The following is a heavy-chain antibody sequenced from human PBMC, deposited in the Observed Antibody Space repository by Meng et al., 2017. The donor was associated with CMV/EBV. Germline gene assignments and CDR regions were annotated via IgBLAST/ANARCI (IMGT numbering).Heavy chain of an antibody. CDR3: ARTGYNPYYYYYYGMDV. V-gene: IGHV4-34*01. D-gene: IGHD1-14*01. Sequence: ESLKISCAVYGGSFSGYYWSWIRQPPGKGLEWIGEINHSGSTNYNPSLKSRVTISVDTSKNQFSLKLSSVTAADTAVYYCARTGYNPYYYYYYGMDVWGQGTTVTVSS. CDR2: INHSGST. J-gene: IGHJ6*02. CDR1: GGSFSGYY.